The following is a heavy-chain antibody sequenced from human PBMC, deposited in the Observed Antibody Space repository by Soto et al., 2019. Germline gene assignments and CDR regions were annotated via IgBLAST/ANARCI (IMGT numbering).Heavy chain of an antibody. CDR3: ARDLDTAMARVPLNYYYGMDV. Sequence: ASVKVSCKTSGYTFSNYDINWVRQAAGQGLEWMGWMNPKSGYTGSARNFQGRVTITRDTSASTAYMELSSLRSEDTAVYYCARDLDTAMARVPLNYYYGMDVWGQGTTVTVSS. D-gene: IGHD5-18*01. CDR1: GYTFSNYD. J-gene: IGHJ6*02. V-gene: IGHV1-8*01. CDR2: MNPKSGYT.